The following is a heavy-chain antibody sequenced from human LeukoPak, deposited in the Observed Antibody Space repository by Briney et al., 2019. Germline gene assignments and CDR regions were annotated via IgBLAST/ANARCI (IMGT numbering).Heavy chain of an antibody. Sequence: SETLSLTCTVSGGSISSSSYYWGWIRQPPGKGLEWIGSTYYSGSTYYNPSLKSRVTISVDTSKNQFSLKLSSVTAADTAVYYCASLSRYYYYMDVWGKGTTVTVSS. CDR1: GGSISSSSYY. CDR3: ASLSRYYYYMDV. CDR2: TYYSGST. J-gene: IGHJ6*03. D-gene: IGHD2-2*01. V-gene: IGHV4-39*01.